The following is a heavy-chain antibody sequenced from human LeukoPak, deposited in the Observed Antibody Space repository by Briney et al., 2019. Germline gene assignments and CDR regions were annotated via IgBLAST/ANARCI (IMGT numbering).Heavy chain of an antibody. Sequence: GGSLRLSCAVSGFTFSDYYMSWIRQAPGKGLEWVAVISYHGSDKYYGDSVKGRFTISRDNSKNTLYLQMNSLRTEDTAVFYCARAINSAWHNNDYWGQGTLVTVSS. CDR2: ISYHGSDK. J-gene: IGHJ4*02. CDR1: GFTFSDYY. V-gene: IGHV3-30*03. D-gene: IGHD2/OR15-2a*01. CDR3: ARAINSAWHNNDY.